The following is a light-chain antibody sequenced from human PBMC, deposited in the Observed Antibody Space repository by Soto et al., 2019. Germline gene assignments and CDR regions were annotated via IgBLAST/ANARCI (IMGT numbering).Light chain of an antibody. CDR2: DAS. CDR1: QSVSSY. J-gene: IGKJ4*01. CDR3: QQRSNWPFT. Sequence: EIVLTQSPATLSLSPGERATLSCRASQSVSSYLAWYQQKPGQAPRLLIYDASNRATGIPARFSGSGSGTEFTLTISSLEPEDFEVYYCQQRSNWPFTFGGGTKVDIK. V-gene: IGKV3-11*01.